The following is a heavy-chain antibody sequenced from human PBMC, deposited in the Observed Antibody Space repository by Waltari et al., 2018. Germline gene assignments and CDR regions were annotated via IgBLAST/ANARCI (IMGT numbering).Heavy chain of an antibody. D-gene: IGHD3-16*01. CDR1: GGSISSSSSY. CDR3: AREGEARAFDI. Sequence: QLQLQESGPGLVKPSETLSLTCTVSGGSISSSSSYWGWIRQPPGKGLEWIGSIYYSGSTYYNPSLKSRVTISVDTSKNQFSLKLSSVTAADTAVYYCAREGEARAFDIWGQGTMVTVSS. V-gene: IGHV4-39*07. J-gene: IGHJ3*02. CDR2: IYYSGST.